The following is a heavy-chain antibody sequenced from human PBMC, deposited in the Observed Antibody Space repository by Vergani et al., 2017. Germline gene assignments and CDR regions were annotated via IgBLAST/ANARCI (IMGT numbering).Heavy chain of an antibody. CDR1: GFTFDDYA. D-gene: IGHD3-22*01. J-gene: IGHJ3*02. Sequence: VQLVESGGGLVKPGGSLRLSCAASGFTFDDYAMHWVRQAPGKGLEWVSGISWNSGSIGYADSVKGRFTISRDNAKNSLYLQMNSLRAEDTAVYYCARAGVVTTNYYDSSGPDIWGQGTMVTVSS. V-gene: IGHV3-9*01. CDR3: ARAGVVTTNYYDSSGPDI. CDR2: ISWNSGSI.